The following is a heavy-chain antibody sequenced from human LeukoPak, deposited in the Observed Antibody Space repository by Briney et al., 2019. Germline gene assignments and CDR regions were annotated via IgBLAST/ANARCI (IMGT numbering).Heavy chain of an antibody. CDR1: GGSFSGYY. V-gene: IGHV4-34*01. CDR3: ARDTYYYDSSGYWADY. CDR2: INHSGST. Sequence: SETLSLTCAVYGGSFSGYYWSWIRQPPGKGLEWIGEINHSGSTNYNPSLKSRITISVDTSKNQFSLKLGSVTAADTAVYYCARDTYYYDSSGYWADYWGQGTLVTVSS. D-gene: IGHD3-22*01. J-gene: IGHJ4*02.